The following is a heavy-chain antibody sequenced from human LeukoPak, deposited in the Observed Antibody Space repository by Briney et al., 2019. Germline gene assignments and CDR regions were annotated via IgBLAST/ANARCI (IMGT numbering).Heavy chain of an antibody. CDR3: AREEYDSSGYYSLLY. Sequence: KPGGSLRLSCAASGFNFSDYYMSWIRQAPGKGLEWVSYISSSGSTIYYADSVKGRFTISRDNAKNSLYLQMNSLRAEDTAVYYCAREEYDSSGYYSLLYWGQGTLVTVSS. V-gene: IGHV3-11*04. D-gene: IGHD3-22*01. CDR1: GFNFSDYY. CDR2: ISSSGSTI. J-gene: IGHJ4*02.